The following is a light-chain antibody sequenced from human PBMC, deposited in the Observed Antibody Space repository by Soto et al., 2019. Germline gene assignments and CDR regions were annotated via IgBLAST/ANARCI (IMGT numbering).Light chain of an antibody. CDR2: GAS. CDR1: QSVSSNF. V-gene: IGKV3-20*01. Sequence: EIVMTHPPGTLSLSPGERATHSCRASQSVSSNFLAWYQQKPGQAPRLLIYGASSGATGIPDRFSGSGSGTDFTLTISRLEPEDFAVYYCQQYESSPTFGQGTRLEIK. CDR3: QQYESSPT. J-gene: IGKJ5*01.